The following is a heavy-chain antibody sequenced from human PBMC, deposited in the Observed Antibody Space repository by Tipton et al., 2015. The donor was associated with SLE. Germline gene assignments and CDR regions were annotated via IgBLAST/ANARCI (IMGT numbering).Heavy chain of an antibody. J-gene: IGHJ3*02. CDR2: INYSGSA. V-gene: IGHV4-34*01. D-gene: IGHD3-22*01. CDR1: RGSFSGYH. Sequence: TLSLTCTIYRGSFSGYHWNWIRQTPEKGLEWIGEINYSGSANYNPSLKSRVTISMGMSKNLLPLELSSVTAADTAVYYCTRGVAHYFDLGTFDIWGQGTVVTVSS. CDR3: TRGVAHYFDLGTFDI.